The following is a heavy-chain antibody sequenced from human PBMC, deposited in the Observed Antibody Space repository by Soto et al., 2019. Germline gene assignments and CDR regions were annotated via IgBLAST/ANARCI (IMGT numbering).Heavy chain of an antibody. CDR1: GGSFSGYY. CDR2: INHSGST. J-gene: IGHJ4*02. D-gene: IGHD3-10*01. Sequence: SETLSLTCAVYGGSFSGYYWSWIRQPPGKGLEWIGEINHSGSTNYNPSLKSRVTISVDTSKNQFSLKLSSVTAADTAVYYCGRGRLWFGELFRPYYFDYWGQGTLVTVSS. CDR3: GRGRLWFGELFRPYYFDY. V-gene: IGHV4-34*01.